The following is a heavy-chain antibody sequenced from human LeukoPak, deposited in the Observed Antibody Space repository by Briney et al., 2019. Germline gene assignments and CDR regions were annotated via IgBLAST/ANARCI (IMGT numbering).Heavy chain of an antibody. CDR1: GFTFSSRDW. V-gene: IGHV3-7*01. J-gene: IGHJ6*03. Sequence: GGSLRLSCVASGFTFSSRDWMTWVRQAPGKGLEWVANIKQDGSEKNYVDSVKGRFTISRDNAKNSVDLQMNSLRAEDTAVYYCAREPTGTIYYYYYMDVWGKGTTVTVSS. D-gene: IGHD1-1*01. CDR2: IKQDGSEK. CDR3: AREPTGTIYYYYYMDV.